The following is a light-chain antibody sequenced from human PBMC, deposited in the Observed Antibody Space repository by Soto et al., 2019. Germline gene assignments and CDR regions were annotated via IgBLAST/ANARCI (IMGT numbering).Light chain of an antibody. CDR1: ISNIGSNY. CDR2: YNN. CDR3: ATWDDSLSGYV. Sequence: QSLLTQTPSASGTPGQRVTIACSGRISNIGSNYVYWYQQLPGTAPKLLIYYNNQLPSGVPDRFSGSKSGTSASLAISGLRSEDEADYYCATWDDSLSGYVFGTGTKVTVL. J-gene: IGLJ1*01. V-gene: IGLV1-47*02.